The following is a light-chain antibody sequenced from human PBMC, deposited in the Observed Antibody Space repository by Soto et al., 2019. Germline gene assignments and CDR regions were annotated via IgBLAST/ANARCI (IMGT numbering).Light chain of an antibody. CDR3: QQRSNWLPEFT. CDR2: VAS. V-gene: IGKV3-11*01. CDR1: QSVSSY. Sequence: EIVLTQSPATLSLSPGERATLSCRASQSVSSYLAWYQQKPGQAPRLLIYVASNRATGIPARFSGSGSGTDFTLTISSLEPEDFAAYYCQQRSNWLPEFTFGPGTKVDIK. J-gene: IGKJ3*01.